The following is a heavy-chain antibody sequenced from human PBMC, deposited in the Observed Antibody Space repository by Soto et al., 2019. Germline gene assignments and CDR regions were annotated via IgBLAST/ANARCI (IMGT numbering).Heavy chain of an antibody. Sequence: ASVKASCKASGYTKTSYYMQWVRHAPGQGLEWMGIINPSGGSTSYAQKFQGRVTMTRDTSTSTVYMELSSLRSEDTAVYYCATGSQWLAQIDYWGQGTLVTVSS. V-gene: IGHV1-46*01. D-gene: IGHD6-19*01. CDR3: ATGSQWLAQIDY. CDR1: GYTKTSYY. J-gene: IGHJ4*02. CDR2: INPSGGST.